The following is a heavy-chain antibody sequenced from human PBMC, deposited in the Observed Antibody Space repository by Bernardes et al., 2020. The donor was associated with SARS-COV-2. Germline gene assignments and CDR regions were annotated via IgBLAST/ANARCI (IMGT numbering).Heavy chain of an antibody. J-gene: IGHJ4*02. V-gene: IGHV5-51*01. CDR3: SRPEVYSGYEN. D-gene: IGHD5-12*01. CDR1: GYSFTSHW. Sequence: GESLKISCKGYGYSFTSHWIAWVRQMPGKGLEWMGTIYPGDSDTRYSPSFEGQVTISADKSINTAYLQWSSLKASDTAIYYCSRPEVYSGYENWGQGTLVTVSS. CDR2: IYPGDSDT.